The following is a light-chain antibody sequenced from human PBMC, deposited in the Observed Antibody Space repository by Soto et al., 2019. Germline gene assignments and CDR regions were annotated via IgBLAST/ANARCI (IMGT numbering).Light chain of an antibody. V-gene: IGKV3-20*01. CDR3: QQYGSSPPLT. CDR1: QSVSSD. Sequence: EVVMTQSPATLSVSPGERATLSCRASQSVSSDLAWYQQKPGQAPRLLIYGASSRATGIPDRFSGSGSGTDFTLTICRLEPEDFVVYYCQQYGSSPPLTFGGGTKVDI. J-gene: IGKJ4*01. CDR2: GAS.